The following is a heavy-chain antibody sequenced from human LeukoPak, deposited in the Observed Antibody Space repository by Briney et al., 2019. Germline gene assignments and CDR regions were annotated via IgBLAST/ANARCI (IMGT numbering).Heavy chain of an antibody. D-gene: IGHD5-18*01. J-gene: IGHJ4*02. CDR2: ISAYNGNT. V-gene: IGHV1-18*01. Sequence: ASVKVSCKASGYTFTNFGITWARQAPGQGLEWMGWISAYNGNTNYEQKFQGRVTMTTDTSTSTAYMELRSLRFDDAAVYYCARDLSYDYHKQDYWGQGTLVTVSS. CDR1: GYTFTNFG. CDR3: ARDLSYDYHKQDY.